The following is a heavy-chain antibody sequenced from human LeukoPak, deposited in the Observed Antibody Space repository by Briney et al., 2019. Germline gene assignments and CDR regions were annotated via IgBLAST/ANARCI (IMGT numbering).Heavy chain of an antibody. D-gene: IGHD4-11*01. Sequence: GGSLRLSCAASGLTFSNYGMRWVRQAPGKGLEWIAHIRYDGTNTYYTDSVKGRFTISRDNSKNTLYLQMSSLRPEDTALYYCARDPYSKYAAYYYYMDVWGKGTTVTVSS. CDR3: ARDPYSKYAAYYYYMDV. J-gene: IGHJ6*03. CDR2: IRYDGTNT. V-gene: IGHV3-30*02. CDR1: GLTFSNYG.